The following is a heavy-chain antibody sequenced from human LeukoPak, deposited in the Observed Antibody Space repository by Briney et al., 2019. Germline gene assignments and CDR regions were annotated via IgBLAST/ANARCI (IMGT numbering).Heavy chain of an antibody. J-gene: IGHJ3*02. D-gene: IGHD3-22*01. Sequence: GGSLRLSCAASGFTFSSYSMNWVRQAPGKGLEWVSSISSSSSYIYYADSVKGRFTISRDNAKNSLYLQMNSLRAEDTAVYYCAREGWLLLRRAFDIWGQGTMVTVPS. CDR2: ISSSSSYI. CDR1: GFTFSSYS. CDR3: AREGWLLLRRAFDI. V-gene: IGHV3-21*01.